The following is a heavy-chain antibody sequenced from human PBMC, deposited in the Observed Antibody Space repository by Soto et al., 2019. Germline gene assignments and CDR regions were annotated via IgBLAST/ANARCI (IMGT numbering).Heavy chain of an antibody. V-gene: IGHV3-23*01. Sequence: EVQLLESGGGLVQPGGSLRLSCAASGVTFTNFAMNWVRQAPGKGLEWVAGISHSGSSTYYADSVKGRFTVSRDNSMDPLYLQLNRLRADDTAVYYCAKGSWVHHGSEGGNWLDPWGQGTLVTVSS. J-gene: IGHJ5*02. CDR2: ISHSGSST. D-gene: IGHD3-10*01. CDR3: AKGSWVHHGSEGGNWLDP. CDR1: GVTFTNFA.